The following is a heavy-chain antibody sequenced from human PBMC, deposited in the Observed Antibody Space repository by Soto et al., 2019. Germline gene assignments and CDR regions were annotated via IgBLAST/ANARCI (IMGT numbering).Heavy chain of an antibody. CDR3: ARIDEFWSGYHFDY. CDR2: IYHSGST. V-gene: IGHV4-4*02. Sequence: QVQLQESGPGLVKPSGTLSLTCAVSGGSISSSNWWSWVRQPPGKGLEWIGEIYHSGSTNYNPSPKGRVTTSVDTSKNQCSLKLGSVTAADTAVYYCARIDEFWSGYHFDYWGQGTLVTVSS. CDR1: GGSISSSNW. D-gene: IGHD3-3*01. J-gene: IGHJ4*02.